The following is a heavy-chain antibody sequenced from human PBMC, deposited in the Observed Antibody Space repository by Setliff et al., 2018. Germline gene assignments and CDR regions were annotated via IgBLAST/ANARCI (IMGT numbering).Heavy chain of an antibody. D-gene: IGHD6-19*01. J-gene: IGHJ5*02. CDR1: GGSISNSTFY. CDR3: ARGFLRGYSSGWSRFDP. V-gene: IGHV4-39*07. CDR2: INYHGNT. Sequence: SETLSLTCTVSGGSISNSTFYWGWIRQPPGKGLEWIGSINYHGNTFHDGTTHSTYYNPSLKSRVTISVDTSKNQFSLKLSAVTAADTAVYYCARGFLRGYSSGWSRFDPWGQGTLVTVSS.